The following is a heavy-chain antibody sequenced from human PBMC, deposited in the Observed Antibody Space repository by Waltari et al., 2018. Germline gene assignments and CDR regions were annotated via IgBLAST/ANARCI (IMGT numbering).Heavy chain of an antibody. CDR1: GFTFSSYG. D-gene: IGHD4-17*01. V-gene: IGHV3-30*18. J-gene: IGHJ3*02. CDR3: AKDLIDYGDPHDAFDI. CDR2: IWYDGSNK. Sequence: QVQLVESGGGVVQPGRSLRLSCAASGFTFSSYGMHWVRQAPGKGLEWVAVIWYDGSNKDYAESVKGRFTISRDNSKNTLYLQMNSLRAEDTAVYYCAKDLIDYGDPHDAFDIWGQGTMVTVSS.